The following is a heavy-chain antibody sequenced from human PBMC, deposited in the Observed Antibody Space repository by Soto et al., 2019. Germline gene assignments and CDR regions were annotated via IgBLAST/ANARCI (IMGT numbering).Heavy chain of an antibody. CDR2: IDPSDSYT. CDR3: ARHKKRWLVHYYYYGMDV. CDR1: GYSFTIYW. V-gene: IGHV5-10-1*01. J-gene: IGHJ6*02. Sequence: GESLKISCKGSGYSFTIYWISWVRQMPGKGLEWMGRIDPSDSYTNYSPSFQGHVTISADKSISTAYLQWSSLKASDTAMYYCARHKKRWLVHYYYYGMDVWGQGTTVTVSS. D-gene: IGHD6-19*01.